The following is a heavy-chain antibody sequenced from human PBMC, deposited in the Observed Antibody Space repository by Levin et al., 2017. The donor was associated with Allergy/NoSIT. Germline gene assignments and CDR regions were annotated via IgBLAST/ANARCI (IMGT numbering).Heavy chain of an antibody. J-gene: IGHJ4*02. D-gene: IGHD3-10*01. CDR3: ARSRGRAHGSGPIDY. CDR1: GFTFSSYS. V-gene: IGHV3-21*01. CDR2: ISSSSSYI. Sequence: GESLKISCAASGFTFSSYSMNWVRQAPGKGLEWVSSISSSSSYIYYADSVKGRFTISRDNAKNSLYLQMNSLRAEDTAVYYCARSRGRAHGSGPIDYWGQGTLVTISS.